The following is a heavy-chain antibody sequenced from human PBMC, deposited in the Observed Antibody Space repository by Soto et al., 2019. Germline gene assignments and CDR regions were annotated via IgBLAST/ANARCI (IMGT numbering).Heavy chain of an antibody. CDR3: VREKYCSSTSCYNYGMDV. V-gene: IGHV3-30-3*01. J-gene: IGHJ6*02. D-gene: IGHD2-2*02. Sequence: VGSLRLSCAASGFTFSSYAMHWVRQAPGKGLEWVAVISYDGSNKYYADSVKGRFTISRDNSKNTLYLQMNSLRAEDTAVYYCVREKYCSSTSCYNYGMDVWGQGTTVTVSS. CDR1: GFTFSSYA. CDR2: ISYDGSNK.